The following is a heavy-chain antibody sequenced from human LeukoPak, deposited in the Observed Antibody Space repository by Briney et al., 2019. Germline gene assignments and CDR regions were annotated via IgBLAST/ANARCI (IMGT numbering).Heavy chain of an antibody. CDR3: ARDWGVGGRPGYMDV. Sequence: ASETLSLTCTVPGGSISNKYWSWIRQPPGKGLEWIGYIYYSGNTNYNPSLKSRVTILVDTSKNQVSLKLSSVTAADTAVYFCARDWGVGGRPGYMDVWGKGTTVTVSS. CDR1: GGSISNKY. D-gene: IGHD6-6*01. V-gene: IGHV4-59*01. CDR2: IYYSGNT. J-gene: IGHJ6*03.